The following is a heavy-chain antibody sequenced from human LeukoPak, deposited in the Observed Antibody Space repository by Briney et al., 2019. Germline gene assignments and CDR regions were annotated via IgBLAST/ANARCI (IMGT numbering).Heavy chain of an antibody. V-gene: IGHV5-10-1*01. CDR3: ASFGRSGRDCYFDS. CDR2: IDPTDSYT. CDR1: GYSFTNSW. D-gene: IGHD5-12*01. J-gene: IGHJ4*02. Sequence: GESLKISCKGSGYSFTNSWITWVRQMPGKGLEWMGRIDPTDSYTNYSPFFQGHVIFSTDKSITTAYLQWSSLKASDTAMYYCASFGRSGRDCYFDSWGQGTLVTVSS.